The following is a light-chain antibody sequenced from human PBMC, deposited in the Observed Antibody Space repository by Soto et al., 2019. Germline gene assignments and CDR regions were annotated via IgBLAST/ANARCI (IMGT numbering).Light chain of an antibody. V-gene: IGKV1-39*01. J-gene: IGKJ2*01. CDR2: TSG. CDR1: QRITTY. CDR3: QQTYNTPYT. Sequence: IHMTQSPSSLSASVGDRVTITCRASQRITTYLNWYQQKPGEAPKLLISTSGILQRGVPSRFTGSGSGTDFTLTITGLQPADFATYFCQQTYNTPYTFGQGTKLEIK.